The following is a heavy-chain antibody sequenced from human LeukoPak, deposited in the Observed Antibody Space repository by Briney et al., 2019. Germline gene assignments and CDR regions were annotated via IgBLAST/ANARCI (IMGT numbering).Heavy chain of an antibody. D-gene: IGHD3-9*01. V-gene: IGHV4-39*01. CDR1: GGSISSSSYY. J-gene: IGHJ4*02. CDR2: IYYSGST. Sequence: KPSETLSLTCTVSGGSISSSSYYWGWIRQPPGKGLEWIGSIYYSGSTYYNPSLKSRVTISVDTSKNQFSLKLSSVTAADTAVYYCARRYDILTGRIDYWGQGTLVTVSS. CDR3: ARRYDILTGRIDY.